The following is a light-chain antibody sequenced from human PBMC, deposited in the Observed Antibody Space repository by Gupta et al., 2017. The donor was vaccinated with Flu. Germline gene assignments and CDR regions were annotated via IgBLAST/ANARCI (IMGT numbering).Light chain of an antibody. J-gene: IGKJ2*03. Sequence: DIQMTQSPSSLSASVGDRVTITCRARQCISSYLNLYQQQPGKATKLLNYAANSFKSRAPSRCSGRGSRKDSTLTSSSLQPEDVATYCYQQSYSTPYSFGQGTKLEIK. CDR1: QCISSY. CDR2: AAN. CDR3: QQSYSTPYS. V-gene: IGKV1-39*01.